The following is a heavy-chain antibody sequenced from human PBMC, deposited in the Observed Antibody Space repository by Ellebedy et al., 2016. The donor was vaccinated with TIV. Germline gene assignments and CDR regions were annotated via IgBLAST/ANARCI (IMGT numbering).Heavy chain of an antibody. V-gene: IGHV1-18*04. CDR2: ISAYNGNT. J-gene: IGHJ4*02. D-gene: IGHD1-26*01. Sequence: ASVKVSCKASGYTFTGYYMHWVRQVPGQGLEWMGWISAYNGNTNYAQKLQGRVTMTTDTSTSTAYMELRSLRSDDTAVYYCARDPGELIDYWGQGTLVTVSS. CDR1: GYTFTGYY. CDR3: ARDPGELIDY.